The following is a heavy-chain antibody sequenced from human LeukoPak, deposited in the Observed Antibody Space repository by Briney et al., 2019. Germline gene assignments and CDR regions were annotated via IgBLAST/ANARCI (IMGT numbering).Heavy chain of an antibody. D-gene: IGHD1-14*01. CDR3: VRDRKEKRPYYYGMDV. Sequence: GGSLTLSCAASGFTFSSYAMHWVRQAPGKGLEWVAVISYDGSNKYYADSMKGGFTISRDNSKNTLYLQMNSLRAEDTAVYYCVRDRKEKRPYYYGMDVGGQGPTVTVSS. V-gene: IGHV3-30-3*01. J-gene: IGHJ6*02. CDR2: ISYDGSNK. CDR1: GFTFSSYA.